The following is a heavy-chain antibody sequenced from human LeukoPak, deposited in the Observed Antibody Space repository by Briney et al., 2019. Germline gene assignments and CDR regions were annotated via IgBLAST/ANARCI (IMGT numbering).Heavy chain of an antibody. Sequence: GGSLRLSCAASGFTFDDYAMHWVRQAPGKGLEWVSGISWNSGSIGYADSVKGRFTISRDNAKNSLYLQMNSLRAEGTALYYCAKDILAGRGYSYGYFDYWGQGTLVTVSS. V-gene: IGHV3-9*01. CDR3: AKDILAGRGYSYGYFDY. CDR2: ISWNSGSI. CDR1: GFTFDDYA. J-gene: IGHJ4*02. D-gene: IGHD5-18*01.